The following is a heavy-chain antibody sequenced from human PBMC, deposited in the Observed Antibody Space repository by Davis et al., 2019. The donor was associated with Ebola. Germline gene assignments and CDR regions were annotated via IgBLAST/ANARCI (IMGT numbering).Heavy chain of an antibody. J-gene: IGHJ4*02. Sequence: GGSLRLSCAASGFTVSSNYMSWVRQAPGKGLEWVSAISGGIIGSTHYADSVKGRFTISRDISKNTLHLQMNSLRAEDTAVYFCARHEDGTYDFWGQGTLVTVSS. D-gene: IGHD1-1*01. CDR3: ARHEDGTYDF. V-gene: IGHV3-53*01. CDR2: ISGGIIGST. CDR1: GFTVSSNY.